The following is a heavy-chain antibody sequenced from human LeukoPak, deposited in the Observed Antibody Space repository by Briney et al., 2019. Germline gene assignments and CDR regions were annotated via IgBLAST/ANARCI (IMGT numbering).Heavy chain of an antibody. CDR2: ISPYNANT. CDR1: GYTFTSYG. V-gene: IGHV1-18*01. J-gene: IGHJ5*02. Sequence: ASVKVSCKASGYTFTSYGISWVRQAPGQGLEWMGWISPYNANTNYAQKYQGRVTMTTDTSTSTAYMELRGLRSDDTAVHYCARDYNIVVVPGAMLGWFDPWGQGALVTVSS. CDR3: ARDYNIVVVPGAMLGWFDP. D-gene: IGHD2-2*01.